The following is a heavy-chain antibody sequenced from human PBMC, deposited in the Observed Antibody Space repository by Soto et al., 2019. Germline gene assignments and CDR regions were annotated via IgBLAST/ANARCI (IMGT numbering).Heavy chain of an antibody. Sequence: QLQLQESGPGLVKPSETLSLACTVSGGSISGSTYYWGWIRQPPGKGLEWIGTVYYSGDAYYNPSLKSRVTISVDTSKNQFSLKLSSVTAADTAVYYCATLVVLSSKYYFDYWGQGALVTVSS. CDR2: VYYSGDA. D-gene: IGHD2-15*01. V-gene: IGHV4-39*01. CDR3: ATLVVLSSKYYFDY. J-gene: IGHJ4*02. CDR1: GGSISGSTYY.